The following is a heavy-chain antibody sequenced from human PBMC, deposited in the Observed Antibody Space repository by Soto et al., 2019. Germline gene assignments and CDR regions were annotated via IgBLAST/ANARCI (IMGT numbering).Heavy chain of an antibody. CDR2: IYPGDSDA. J-gene: IGHJ3*02. Sequence: PGESLKISCQGSGYYFTSYWIGWVRQMPGKGLEWMGIIYPGDSDARYSPPFQGQVTISADKSISTAYLQWSSLKASDTAMYFCAIGRTLGLLDQAFHIWGQGTLVTVSS. CDR1: GYYFTSYW. V-gene: IGHV5-51*01. D-gene: IGHD1-1*01. CDR3: AIGRTLGLLDQAFHI.